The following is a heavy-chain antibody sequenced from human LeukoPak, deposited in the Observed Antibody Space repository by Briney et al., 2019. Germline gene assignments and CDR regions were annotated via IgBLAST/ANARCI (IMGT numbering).Heavy chain of an antibody. Sequence: GGSLRLSCAASGFTFSNAWMNWVRQAPGKGLEFVSHISSNGATTYYADSVKGRFTISRDNAKNSLYLQMNSLRAEDTAVYYCARKVTTQYNWFDPWGQGPLVTVSS. D-gene: IGHD4-17*01. J-gene: IGHJ5*02. CDR3: ARKVTTQYNWFDP. CDR1: GFTFSNAW. V-gene: IGHV3-11*01. CDR2: ISSNGATT.